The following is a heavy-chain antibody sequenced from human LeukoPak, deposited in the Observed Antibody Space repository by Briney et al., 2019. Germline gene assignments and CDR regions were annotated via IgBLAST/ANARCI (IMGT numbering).Heavy chain of an antibody. CDR2: INSDGSST. V-gene: IGHV3-74*01. D-gene: IGHD6-13*01. J-gene: IGHJ4*02. Sequence: GGSLRLSCAASGFTFSSYWVHWVRQAPGKGLVWVSRINSDGSSTSYADPVKGRFTISRDNAKNTLYLQMNSLRAEDTAVYYCARDQGYSSSLSAFDYWGQGTLVTVSS. CDR3: ARDQGYSSSLSAFDY. CDR1: GFTFSSYW.